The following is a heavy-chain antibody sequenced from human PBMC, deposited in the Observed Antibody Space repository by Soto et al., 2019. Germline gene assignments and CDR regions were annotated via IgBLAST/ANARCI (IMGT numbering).Heavy chain of an antibody. CDR2: IWFDGSNK. CDR1: GFTFSSYG. Sequence: QVQLVESGGGVVQPGRSLRLSCAASGFTFSSYGMHWVRQAPGKGLEWVAGIWFDGSNKFYADSVKGRFTISRDNSKNTVPLQMNSLRDEDSAAYYCATTGPYWGQGTLVTVSS. V-gene: IGHV3-33*01. J-gene: IGHJ4*02. CDR3: ATTGPY.